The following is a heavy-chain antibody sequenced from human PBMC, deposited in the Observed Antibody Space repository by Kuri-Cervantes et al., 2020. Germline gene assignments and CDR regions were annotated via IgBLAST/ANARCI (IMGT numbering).Heavy chain of an antibody. Sequence: ASVKVFSNASGYTFTSYGISWVRQAPGQGLEWMGWISAYNGNTNYAQKLQGRVTMTPDTSTSTAYMELRSLRSDDTAVYYYARGLVGSGWWDYYYYMDVWGKGTTVTVSS. V-gene: IGHV1-18*01. CDR3: ARGLVGSGWWDYYYYMDV. CDR1: GYTFTSYG. J-gene: IGHJ6*03. D-gene: IGHD6-19*01. CDR2: ISAYNGNT.